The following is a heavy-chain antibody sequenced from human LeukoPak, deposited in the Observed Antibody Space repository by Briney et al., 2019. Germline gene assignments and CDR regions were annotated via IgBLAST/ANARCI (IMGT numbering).Heavy chain of an antibody. V-gene: IGHV3-30*04. Sequence: GRSLRLSCAASGFTFSSYAMHWVRQAPGKGLEWVAVISYDGSNKYYADSVKGQFTISRDNSKNTLYLQMNSLRAEDTAVYYCAREGPVIAAAETWFDPWGQGTLVTVSS. D-gene: IGHD6-13*01. J-gene: IGHJ5*02. CDR1: GFTFSSYA. CDR3: AREGPVIAAAETWFDP. CDR2: ISYDGSNK.